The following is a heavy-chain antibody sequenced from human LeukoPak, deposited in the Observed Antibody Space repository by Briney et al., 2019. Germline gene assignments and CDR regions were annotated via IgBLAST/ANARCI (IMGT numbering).Heavy chain of an antibody. J-gene: IGHJ3*02. Sequence: ASVKVSYTASGYTFTTYAMNWVRQAPGQGVEWRGWFHTITGNPTYAQCITGPLVLSLDPSVSTAYLQICSLKAEDTAVYYCAEDDYGDYVGAFDIWGQGTMVTVSS. CDR3: AEDDYGDYVGAFDI. V-gene: IGHV7-4-1*01. D-gene: IGHD4-17*01. CDR2: FHTITGNP. CDR1: GYTFTTYA.